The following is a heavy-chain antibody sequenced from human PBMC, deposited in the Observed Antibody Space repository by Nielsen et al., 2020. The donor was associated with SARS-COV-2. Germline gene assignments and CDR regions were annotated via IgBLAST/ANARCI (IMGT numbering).Heavy chain of an antibody. J-gene: IGHJ3*02. CDR1: GFTFDDYA. CDR2: ISWNSGSI. Sequence: GGSLRLSCAASGFTFDDYAMHWVRQAPGKGLEWVSGISWNSGSIGYADSVKGRFTISRDNAKNSLYLQMNSLRAEDPALYYCAKGRLLGELDAFDIWGQGTMVTVSS. D-gene: IGHD1-26*01. CDR3: AKGRLLGELDAFDI. V-gene: IGHV3-9*01.